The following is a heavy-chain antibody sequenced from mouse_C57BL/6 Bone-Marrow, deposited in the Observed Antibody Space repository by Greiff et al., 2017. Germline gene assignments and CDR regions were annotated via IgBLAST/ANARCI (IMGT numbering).Heavy chain of an antibody. CDR2: IFPGSGST. D-gene: IGHD1-1*01. Sequence: QVQLQQSGAELMKPGASVKISCKASGYTFTGYWIAWVKQRPGHGLEWIGEIFPGSGSTNYNEKFKGKATLTADTSSNTAYMQLSSLTTEDSAIYYCAREYYGCAYWGQGTLVTVSA. CDR3: AREYYGCAY. CDR1: GYTFTGYW. J-gene: IGHJ3*01. V-gene: IGHV1-9*01.